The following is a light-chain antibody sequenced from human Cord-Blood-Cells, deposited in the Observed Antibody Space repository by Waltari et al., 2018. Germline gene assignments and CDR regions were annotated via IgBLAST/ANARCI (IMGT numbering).Light chain of an antibody. CDR3: QQSYSTPYT. CDR2: AAS. V-gene: IGKV1-39*01. J-gene: IGKJ2*01. Sequence: DIQMTKSPSSLSASVGDRVTITCRASQSISSYLNWYQQKPGKAPKLLIYAASSLQSGVPSRFSGRGSGTDVTLTISSLQPEDFATYYCQQSYSTPYTFGQGTKLEIK. CDR1: QSISSY.